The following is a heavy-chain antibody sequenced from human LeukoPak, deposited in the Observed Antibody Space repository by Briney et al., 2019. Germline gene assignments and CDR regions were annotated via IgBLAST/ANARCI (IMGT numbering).Heavy chain of an antibody. V-gene: IGHV3-66*01. D-gene: IGHD1-1*01. CDR3: AKVDNWKYGHHDF. CDR1: GFTVSSNY. CDR2: IYRGGTT. Sequence: GGSLRLSCAASGFTVSSNYMSWVRQAPGKGLEWVSFIYRGGTTYYADSVKGRFTISRDNSKNTLYLQMNSLRTEDTAVYYCAKVDNWKYGHHDFWGQGTLVTVSS. J-gene: IGHJ4*02.